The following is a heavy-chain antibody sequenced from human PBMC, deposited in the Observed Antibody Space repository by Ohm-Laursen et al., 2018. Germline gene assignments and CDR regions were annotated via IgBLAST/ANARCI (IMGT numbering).Heavy chain of an antibody. CDR3: AKGTNWVAAAGDDAFDI. D-gene: IGHD6-13*01. J-gene: IGHJ3*02. Sequence: SLRLSCAASGFTFSSYAMSWVRQAPGKGLEWVSAISGSGGSTYYADSVKGRFTISRDNSKNTLYLQMNSLRAEDTAVYYCAKGTNWVAAAGDDAFDIWGQGTMVTVSS. CDR1: GFTFSSYA. V-gene: IGHV3-23*01. CDR2: ISGSGGST.